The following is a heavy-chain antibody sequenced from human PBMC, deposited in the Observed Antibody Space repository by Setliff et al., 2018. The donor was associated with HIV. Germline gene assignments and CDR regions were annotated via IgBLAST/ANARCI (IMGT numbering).Heavy chain of an antibody. D-gene: IGHD6-19*01. CDR2: IYLSGST. J-gene: IGHJ4*02. CDR1: GDSISSSNW. Sequence: PSETLSLTCVVSGDSISSSNWWTWVRQAPGKGLEWIGEIYLSGSTQNNPSLRGRSIISVDKSKNQLSLELTSVTAADTAMYFCARSHRPRLVDNWGQGIPVTVSS. V-gene: IGHV4-4*02. CDR3: ARSHRPRLVDN.